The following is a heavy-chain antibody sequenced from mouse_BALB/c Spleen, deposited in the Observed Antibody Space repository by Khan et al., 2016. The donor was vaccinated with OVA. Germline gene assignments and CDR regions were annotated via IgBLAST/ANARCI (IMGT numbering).Heavy chain of an antibody. D-gene: IGHD1-2*01. CDR3: ARRNYFGDTFAY. V-gene: IGHV1-77*01. Sequence: QIQLVQSGTELARPGASVNLSCKASGYTFTDFYINWVKQRSGQGLEWIGEISPGSGDTYYNEKFKGKATLTADKSSSTAYMQLSSLTSEASAVYFCARRNYFGDTFAYWGQGTLVTVSA. CDR2: ISPGSGDT. J-gene: IGHJ3*01. CDR1: GYTFTDFY.